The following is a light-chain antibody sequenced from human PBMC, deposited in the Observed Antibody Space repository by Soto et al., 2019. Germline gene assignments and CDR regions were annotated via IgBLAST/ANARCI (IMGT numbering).Light chain of an antibody. CDR1: SSDVGGYSY. V-gene: IGLV2-14*01. J-gene: IGLJ3*02. Sequence: QSALTQPASVSGSPGQSITISYTGTSSDVGGYSYVSWYQHHPGKAPKLIIYEVSNRPSGVSNRFSGSKSGNTASLTISGLQAEDEAEYYCSSYTSSNTLVFGGGTKVTVL. CDR2: EVS. CDR3: SSYTSSNTLV.